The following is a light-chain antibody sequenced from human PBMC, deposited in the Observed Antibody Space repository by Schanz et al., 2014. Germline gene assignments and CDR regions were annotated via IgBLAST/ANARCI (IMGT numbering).Light chain of an antibody. CDR2: DAS. CDR1: QSVSRN. CDR3: QQRSNWPPVT. J-gene: IGKJ4*01. V-gene: IGKV3-11*01. Sequence: PGERATLSCRASQSVSRNLAWYQQKPGRAPRLLIYDASNRATGIPARFSGSGSGTDFTLTISSLEPEDFAVYYCQQRSNWPPVTFGGGTKVEIK.